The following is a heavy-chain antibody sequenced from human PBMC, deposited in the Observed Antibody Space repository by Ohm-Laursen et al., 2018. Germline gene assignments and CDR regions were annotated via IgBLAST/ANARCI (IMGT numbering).Heavy chain of an antibody. CDR1: GGSISSYY. D-gene: IGHD3-22*01. CDR3: ARGRHEWSYYDRSGYLDYWYFDL. CDR2: IYKSGST. V-gene: IGHV4-59*07. Sequence: SDTLSLTCSVSGGSISSYYWSWTRQSPGKGLEWIGYIYKSGSTNYNPSLKSRVTISKDTSKNQFSLKLTSVTAADTAVYYCARGRHEWSYYDRSGYLDYWYFDLWGRGTQVTVSS. J-gene: IGHJ2*01.